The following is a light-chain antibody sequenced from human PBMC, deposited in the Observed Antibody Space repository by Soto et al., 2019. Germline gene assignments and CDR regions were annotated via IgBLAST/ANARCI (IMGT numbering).Light chain of an antibody. CDR2: DDS. Sequence: LAQPPSVSVAPGQTASIACGGDSIGTKSVNWYQQRPGQAPVVVVYDDSDRPTGIPERFSGSNSGNTATLTISRVEAGDEADYYCQVWNGRSFQGVFGPGTKVTVL. CDR3: QVWNGRSFQGV. J-gene: IGLJ1*01. CDR1: SIGTKS. V-gene: IGLV3-21*02.